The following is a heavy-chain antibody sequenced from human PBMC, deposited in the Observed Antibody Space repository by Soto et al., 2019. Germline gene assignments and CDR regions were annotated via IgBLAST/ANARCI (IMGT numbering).Heavy chain of an antibody. CDR3: AKDWGSSGWFNWFDP. J-gene: IGHJ5*02. CDR1: GFTLSNTG. D-gene: IGHD6-19*01. Sequence: QVQLVESGGGVVQPGRSLRLSCVASGFTLSNTGMHWVRQAPGKGLEWVAMISQDGSNTDYGDSVKGRFTISRDNSWNTLYLQMDSLRPEDTSVYYCAKDWGSSGWFNWFDPWGQGTLVTVSS. V-gene: IGHV3-30*18. CDR2: ISQDGSNT.